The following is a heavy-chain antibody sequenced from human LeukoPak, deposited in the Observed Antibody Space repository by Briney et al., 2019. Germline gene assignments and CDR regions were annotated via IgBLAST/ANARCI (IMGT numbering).Heavy chain of an antibody. CDR3: AKAPRWEPGVAEYFQH. J-gene: IGHJ1*01. CDR1: GFTFDDYA. V-gene: IGHV3-9*01. CDR2: ISWNSGSI. D-gene: IGHD1-26*01. Sequence: PGGSLRLSCAASGFTFDDYAMHWVRQAPGQGLEWVSRISWNSGSIGYADSVKGRFTISRDNAKNSLYLQMNSLRAEDTALYYCAKAPRWEPGVAEYFQHWGQGTLVTVSS.